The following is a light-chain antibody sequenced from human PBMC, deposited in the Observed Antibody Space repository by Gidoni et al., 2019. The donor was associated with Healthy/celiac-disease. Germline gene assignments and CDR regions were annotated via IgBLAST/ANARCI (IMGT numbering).Light chain of an antibody. V-gene: IGKV3-15*01. CDR3: QQYNNWPLSS. CDR2: GAS. Sequence: EIVMTQSPATLSVSPGERATLSSRASQSVSSNLAWYQQKPGQAPSLLSYGASTRATGIPARFSGSGAGTEFTLTISSLQSADFAVYYCQQYNNWPLSSFGQGTKLEIK. CDR1: QSVSSN. J-gene: IGKJ2*03.